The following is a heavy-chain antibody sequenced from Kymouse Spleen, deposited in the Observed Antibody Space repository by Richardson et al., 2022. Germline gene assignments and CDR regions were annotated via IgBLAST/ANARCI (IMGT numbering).Heavy chain of an antibody. J-gene: IGHJ4*02. CDR1: GFTFSSYG. CDR2: IWYDGSNK. CDR3: ARDGPFMVRGVIPFDY. D-gene: IGHD3-10*01. V-gene: IGHV3-33*01. Sequence: QVQLVESGGGVVQPGRSLRLSCAASGFTFSSYGMHWVRQAPGKGLEWVAVIWYDGSNKYYADSVKGRFTISRDNSKNTLYLQMNSLRAEDTAVYYCARDGPFMVRGVIPFDYWGQGTLVTVSS.